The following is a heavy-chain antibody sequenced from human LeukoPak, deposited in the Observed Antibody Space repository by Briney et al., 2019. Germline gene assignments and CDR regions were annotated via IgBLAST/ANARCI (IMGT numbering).Heavy chain of an antibody. D-gene: IGHD6-19*01. J-gene: IGHJ4*02. CDR3: ARGLAVAGDY. V-gene: IGHV3-21*01. Sequence: AGGSLRLSCAASGFTFSSYSMNWVRQAPGKGLEWVSSISSSSSYIYYADSVKGRFTISRDNAKNSLYLQMNSLRAEDTAVYYCARGLAVAGDYWGQGTLVTVSS. CDR1: GFTFSSYS. CDR2: ISSSSSYI.